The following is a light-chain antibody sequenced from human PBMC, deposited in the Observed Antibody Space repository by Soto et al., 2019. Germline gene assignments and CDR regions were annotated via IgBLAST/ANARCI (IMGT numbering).Light chain of an antibody. CDR1: SSDVGAYNY. Sequence: QSALTQPASVSGSPGQSITISCTGTSSDVGAYNYVSWYQQHPGKAPKLMIYDVSQRPSGVSHRFSGSKSGNTASLTISGLQAEDEADYYCGSYTTSSNYVFGTGTKLTVL. V-gene: IGLV2-14*01. CDR3: GSYTTSSNYV. J-gene: IGLJ1*01. CDR2: DVS.